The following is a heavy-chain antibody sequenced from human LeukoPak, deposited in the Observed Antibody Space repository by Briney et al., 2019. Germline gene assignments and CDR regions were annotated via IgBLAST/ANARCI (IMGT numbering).Heavy chain of an antibody. CDR2: ISYDGSNK. Sequence: GRSLRLSCAASGFTFSSYAMHWVRQAPGKGLEWVAVISYDGSNKYYADSVKGRFTISRDNSKNTLYLQMNSLRDEDTAVYYCARGALEYSGFDQTFDYWAQGTLVTVSS. CDR3: ARGALEYSGFDQTFDY. V-gene: IGHV3-30-3*01. D-gene: IGHD5-12*01. J-gene: IGHJ4*02. CDR1: GFTFSSYA.